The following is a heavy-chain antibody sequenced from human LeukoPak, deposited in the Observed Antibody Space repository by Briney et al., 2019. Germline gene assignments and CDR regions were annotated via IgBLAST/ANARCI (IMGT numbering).Heavy chain of an antibody. Sequence: PSGTLSLTCAVYGGSFSGYYWSWIRQPPGKGLEWIGEINHSGSTNYNPSLKSRVTISVDTSKNQFSLKLSSVTAADTAVYYAMVRGASDYWGQGTLVTVSS. J-gene: IGHJ4*02. D-gene: IGHD3-10*01. CDR3: MVRGASDY. CDR2: INHSGST. CDR1: GGSFSGYY. V-gene: IGHV4-34*01.